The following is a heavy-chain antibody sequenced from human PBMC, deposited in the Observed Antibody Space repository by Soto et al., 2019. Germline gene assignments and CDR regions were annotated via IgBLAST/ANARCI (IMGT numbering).Heavy chain of an antibody. CDR3: ARGSTGKIDY. Sequence: QVQLVQSGAEVKKSGASVKVSCKASGYIFTSYYLHWVRQAPGQGLEWMGRMNPSGSNTIYAQMCKGRVTMTSDKSTNTVSMELSSLKSEDTAVYYCARGSTGKIDYWGQGTLVTVSS. CDR2: MNPSGSNT. D-gene: IGHD1-1*01. V-gene: IGHV1-46*03. J-gene: IGHJ4*02. CDR1: GYIFTSYY.